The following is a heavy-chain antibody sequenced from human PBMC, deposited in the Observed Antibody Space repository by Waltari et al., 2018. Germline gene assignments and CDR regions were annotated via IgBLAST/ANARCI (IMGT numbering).Heavy chain of an antibody. D-gene: IGHD3-22*01. Sequence: QVQLQESGPGLVQPSETLSLTCTVSGGSISSYYWSWIRQPPGKGLEWIGYIYYSGSTNYNPSLKSRVTISVDTSKNQFSLKLSSVTAADTAVYYCARDTDYDSSGYYYHYFDYWGQGTLVTVSS. CDR2: IYYSGST. CDR3: ARDTDYDSSGYYYHYFDY. CDR1: GGSISSYY. V-gene: IGHV4-59*01. J-gene: IGHJ4*02.